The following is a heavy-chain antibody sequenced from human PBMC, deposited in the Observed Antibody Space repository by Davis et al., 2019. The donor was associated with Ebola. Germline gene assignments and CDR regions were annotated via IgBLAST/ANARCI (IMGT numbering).Heavy chain of an antibody. D-gene: IGHD6-6*01. Sequence: GGSLRLSCAASGFIFTNYWMSWVRQAPGKGPEWVAIIKQDGGEKYYVDSVKGRFTTSRDNAKNSLFLQMNSLRAEDTAFYYCASGDGRGSSYDMDVWGQGTTVTVSS. CDR1: GFIFTNYW. J-gene: IGHJ6*02. V-gene: IGHV3-7*03. CDR2: IKQDGGEK. CDR3: ASGDGRGSSYDMDV.